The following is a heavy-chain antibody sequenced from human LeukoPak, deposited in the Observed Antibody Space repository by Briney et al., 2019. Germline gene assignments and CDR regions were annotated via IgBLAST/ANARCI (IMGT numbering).Heavy chain of an antibody. J-gene: IGHJ5*02. CDR1: GGSISSGDYY. D-gene: IGHD1/OR15-1a*01. Sequence: SEILSLTCTVSGGSISSGDYYWSWIRQPPGKGLEWIGYIYYSGSTYYNPSLKSRVTISVDTSKNQFSLKLSSVTAADTAVYYCARVAVITGTKRFNWFDPWGQGTLVTVSS. CDR2: IYYSGST. V-gene: IGHV4-30-4*08. CDR3: ARVAVITGTKRFNWFDP.